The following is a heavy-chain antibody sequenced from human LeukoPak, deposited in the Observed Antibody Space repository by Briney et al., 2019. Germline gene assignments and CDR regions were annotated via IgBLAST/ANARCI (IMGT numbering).Heavy chain of an antibody. CDR2: INHSGRS. CDR3: ARTLYDSGEYHYGIRAYYFDA. D-gene: IGHD3-22*01. CDR1: GASFNGDY. Sequence: PSETLSLTCAVSGASFNGDYWSWIRQPPGKGLEWIAEINHSGRSNYNPSLKSRVTISLDTSKKHFSFNLNSVTAAETARYYCARTLYDSGEYHYGIRAYYFDAWGQGTLVTVSS. V-gene: IGHV4-34*01. J-gene: IGHJ4*02.